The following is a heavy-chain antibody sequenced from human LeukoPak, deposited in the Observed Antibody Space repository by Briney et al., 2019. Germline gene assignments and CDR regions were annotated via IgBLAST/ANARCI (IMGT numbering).Heavy chain of an antibody. V-gene: IGHV1-2*02. CDR2: INPNSGGT. D-gene: IGHD3-22*01. CDR3: ASKNDDSSGYYYEDDY. J-gene: IGHJ4*02. CDR1: GYTFTGYY. Sequence: GASVKVSSKASGYTFTGYYMHWVRQAPGHGLEWMGWINPNSGGTNYAQKFQGRVTMTRDTSISTAYIELSRLRSDDTAVYFYASKNDDSSGYYYEDDYWGQGTLVTVSS.